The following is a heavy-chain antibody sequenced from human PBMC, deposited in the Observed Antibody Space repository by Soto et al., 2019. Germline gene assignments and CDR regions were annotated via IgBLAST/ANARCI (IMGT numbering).Heavy chain of an antibody. D-gene: IGHD6-19*01. V-gene: IGHV3-7*03. J-gene: IGHJ4*02. CDR3: ARVHSSGWYYFDY. Sequence: EVQLVESGGGLVQPGGSLRLSCAASGFTFSSYWMSWVRQAPGKGLEWVANIKQDGSETYYVDSVKGRFTISRDNAKNSLYLQMNSLRAEDTAVYYCARVHSSGWYYFDYWGQGTLVTVSS. CDR2: IKQDGSET. CDR1: GFTFSSYW.